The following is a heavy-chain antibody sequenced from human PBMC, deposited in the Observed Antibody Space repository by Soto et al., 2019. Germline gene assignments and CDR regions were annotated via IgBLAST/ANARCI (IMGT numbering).Heavy chain of an antibody. CDR1: GGSISSGGYY. J-gene: IGHJ5*02. D-gene: IGHD3-3*01. CDR3: AGGGDITIFGPEWFDP. Sequence: QVQLQESGPGLVKPSQTLSLTCTVSGGSISSGGYYWSWIRPRPGNGLEWIGYICYSGSTYSNPSLNYRATILENAAKTQFSLRLSSMNAADTAVYYWAGGGDITIFGPEWFDPWGQGTLVTVSS. V-gene: IGHV4-31*03. CDR2: ICYSGST.